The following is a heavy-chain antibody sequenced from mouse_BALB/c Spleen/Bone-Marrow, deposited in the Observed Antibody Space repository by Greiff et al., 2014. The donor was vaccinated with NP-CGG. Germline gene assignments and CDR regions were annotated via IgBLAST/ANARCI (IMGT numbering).Heavy chain of an antibody. D-gene: IGHD4-1*01. J-gene: IGHJ2*01. V-gene: IGHV1-7*01. CDR3: ARSRTGTYFDY. CDR1: GYTFTSYW. CDR2: INPSTGYT. Sequence: VQVEESGAELAKPGASVKMSCKASGYTFTSYWMHWVKQRPGQGLEWIGYINPSTGYTEYNQKFKDKATLTADKSSSTAYMQLSSLTSEDSAVYYCARSRTGTYFDYWGQGTTLTVSS.